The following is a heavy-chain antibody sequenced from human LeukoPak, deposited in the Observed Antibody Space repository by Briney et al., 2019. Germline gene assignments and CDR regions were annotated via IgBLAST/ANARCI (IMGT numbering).Heavy chain of an antibody. CDR1: GGSISSYY. V-gene: IGHV4-59*08. D-gene: IGHD2-2*01. CDR2: IYYSGSN. J-gene: IGHJ6*02. Sequence: SETLSLTYTVSGGSISSYYWNWIRQPPAKGLEWIGYIYYSGSNNYNPSLKSRVTISVDTSTNQFSLKLSSVTAADTAVYYCARQDVVVITAATYYYGMDVWGQGTTVTVSS. CDR3: ARQDVVVITAATYYYGMDV.